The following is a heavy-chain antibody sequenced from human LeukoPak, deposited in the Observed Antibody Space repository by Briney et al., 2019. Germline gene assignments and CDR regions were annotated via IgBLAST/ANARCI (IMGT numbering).Heavy chain of an antibody. CDR1: GFTFSTYG. D-gene: IGHD1-26*01. V-gene: IGHV3-30*02. J-gene: IGHJ6*03. CDR3: AKDGDTVSGTYYFDMDV. CDR2: IRYDAINK. Sequence: GGSLRLSCAASGFTFSTYGMHWVRQAPGKGLEWVAFIRYDAINKYYADSVKGRFTISRDNSRNTLYLQMNSPRAEDTALYYCAKDGDTVSGTYYFDMDVWGKGTTVTISS.